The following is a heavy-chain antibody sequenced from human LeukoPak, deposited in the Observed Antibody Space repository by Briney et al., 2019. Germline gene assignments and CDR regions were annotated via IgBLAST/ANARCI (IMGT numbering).Heavy chain of an antibody. CDR1: GFTVSSNY. CDR2: IYSGGSI. CDR3: ARGRLAVAGNGVDY. V-gene: IGHV3-66*01. Sequence: PGGSLRLSCAASGFTVSSNYMSWVRQAPGKGLEWVSVIYSGGSIYYADSVKGRFTISRDNSKNTLYLQMNSLRAEDTAVYYCARGRLAVAGNGVDYWGQGTPVTVSS. J-gene: IGHJ4*02. D-gene: IGHD6-19*01.